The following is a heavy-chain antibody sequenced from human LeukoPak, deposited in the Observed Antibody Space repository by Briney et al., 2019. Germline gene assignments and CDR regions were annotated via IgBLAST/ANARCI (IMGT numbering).Heavy chain of an antibody. D-gene: IGHD1-26*01. CDR3: ARARSGSYYHWFDP. J-gene: IGHJ5*02. V-gene: IGHV4-31*03. CDR2: IYFIGST. Sequence: PSQTLSLTCTVSGGSISSGGYYWTWTRQHPGKGLEWIGYIYFIGSTYYNPSLKSRVTISVDTSKNQFSLKLSSVTAADTAVYYCARARSGSYYHWFDPWGQGALVTVSS. CDR1: GGSISSGGYY.